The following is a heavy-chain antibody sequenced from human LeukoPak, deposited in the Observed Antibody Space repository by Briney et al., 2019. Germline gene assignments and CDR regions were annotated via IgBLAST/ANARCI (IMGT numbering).Heavy chain of an antibody. CDR3: ARDVGNFDY. Sequence: GGSLRLSCGASGFTFSNYWMHWVRQAPGKGLVWVSRNNRYGISTGYADSVKGRFTVSRDSAKKTLYLQMNSLRAEDTAVYYCARDVGNFDYWGQGTLVTVSS. J-gene: IGHJ4*02. CDR2: NNRYGIST. CDR1: GFTFSNYW. V-gene: IGHV3-74*01.